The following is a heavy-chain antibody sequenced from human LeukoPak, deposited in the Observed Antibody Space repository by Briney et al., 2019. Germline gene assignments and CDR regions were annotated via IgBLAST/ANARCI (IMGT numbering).Heavy chain of an antibody. J-gene: IGHJ4*02. CDR3: ARGSYYYDSSGYYYEQPFDY. V-gene: IGHV4-61*02. Sequence: SETLSLTCTVSGGSISSGSYYWSWIRQPAGKGLEWIGRIYTSGSTNYNPSLKSRVTISVDTSKNQFSLKLSSVTAADTAVYYCARGSYYYDSSGYYYEQPFDYWGQGTLVTVSS. D-gene: IGHD3-22*01. CDR2: IYTSGST. CDR1: GGSISSGSYY.